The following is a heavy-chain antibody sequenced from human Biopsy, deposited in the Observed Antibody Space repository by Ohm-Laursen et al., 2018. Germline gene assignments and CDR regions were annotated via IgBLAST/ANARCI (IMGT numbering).Heavy chain of an antibody. Sequence: SETLSLTCAVSGYSLSSDYRWGWIGQAPGTTLEWLGNIFKDGKNHYNPSLRSRLIISIDTSKNQFSLMMTSVSGADPAVYFCARVGSGWAPFDKWGPGTLVTVSS. CDR3: ARVGSGWAPFDK. V-gene: IGHV4-38-2*01. D-gene: IGHD6-19*01. CDR1: GYSLSSDYR. CDR2: IFKDGKN. J-gene: IGHJ4*02.